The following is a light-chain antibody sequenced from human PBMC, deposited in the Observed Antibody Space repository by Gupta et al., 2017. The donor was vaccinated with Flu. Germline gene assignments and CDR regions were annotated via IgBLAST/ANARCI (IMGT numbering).Light chain of an antibody. CDR1: QSVSSSY. Sequence: EIVLTQSPGTLSLSPGERATLSCRASQSVSSSYLAWYQQKPGQAPRLLIYGASSRATGIPDRFSGSGSGTDFTLTISRLEPEDFAVYYCQQYGSSPPGSTFGPGTKVEIK. CDR2: GAS. J-gene: IGKJ3*01. CDR3: QQYGSSPPGST. V-gene: IGKV3-20*01.